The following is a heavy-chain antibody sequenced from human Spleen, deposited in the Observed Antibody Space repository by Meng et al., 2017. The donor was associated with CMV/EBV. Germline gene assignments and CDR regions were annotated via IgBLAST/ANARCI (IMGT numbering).Heavy chain of an antibody. J-gene: IGHJ6*02. CDR3: ARGAGLIGADYYYYGMDV. CDR2: IRAYNGNT. Sequence: ASVKVSCKASGYTFTSYGISWVRQAPGQGLEWMGWIRAYNGNTKYAEKFQDRVIMTTDTSTTTAYMEVRSLRSDDTAVYYCARGAGLIGADYYYYGMDVWGQGTTVTVSS. V-gene: IGHV1-18*01. D-gene: IGHD3-16*01. CDR1: GYTFTSYG.